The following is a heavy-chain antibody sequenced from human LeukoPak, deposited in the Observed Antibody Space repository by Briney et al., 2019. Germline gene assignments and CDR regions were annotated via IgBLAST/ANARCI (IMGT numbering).Heavy chain of an antibody. J-gene: IGHJ4*02. CDR3: TRHGAFYGSGSYNDY. V-gene: IGHV3-73*01. D-gene: IGHD3-10*01. Sequence: GGSLRLSCAASGFIFSGSAMHWVRQASGKGLEWVGRIRSKANSYATAYAASVKGRFTISRDDSKNTAYLQMNSLKTEDTAVYYCTRHGAFYGSGSYNDYWGQGTLVTVSS. CDR2: IRSKANSYAT. CDR1: GFIFSGSA.